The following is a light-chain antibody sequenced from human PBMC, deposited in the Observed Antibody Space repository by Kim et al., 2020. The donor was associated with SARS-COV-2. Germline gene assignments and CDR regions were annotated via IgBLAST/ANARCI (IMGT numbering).Light chain of an antibody. V-gene: IGKV3-15*01. Sequence: EIVMTQSPATLSVSPGERATLSCRASQSISSNLAWYQQKPGQAPGLLIYGASTRATGIPARFSGSGSGTEFTLTISSLQSEDFAVYHCQQYNNWPPYTFGQGTKLEI. CDR1: QSISSN. CDR2: GAS. CDR3: QQYNNWPPYT. J-gene: IGKJ2*01.